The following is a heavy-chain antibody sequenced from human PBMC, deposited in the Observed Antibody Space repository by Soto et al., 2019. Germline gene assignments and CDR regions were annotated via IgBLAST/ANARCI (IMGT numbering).Heavy chain of an antibody. CDR2: ISYDGSNK. V-gene: IGHV3-30*18. CDR1: GFTFSSYG. J-gene: IGHJ4*02. Sequence: GGSLRLSCAASGFTFSSYGMHWVRQAPGKGLEWVAVISYDGSNKYYADSVKGRFTISRDNSKNTLYLQMNSLRAEDTAVYYCAKDRASNSGSYGYFDYWGQGTLVTVSS. D-gene: IGHD1-26*01. CDR3: AKDRASNSGSYGYFDY.